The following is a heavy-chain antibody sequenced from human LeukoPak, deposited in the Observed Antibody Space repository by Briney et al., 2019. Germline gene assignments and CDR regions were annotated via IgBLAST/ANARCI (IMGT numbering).Heavy chain of an antibody. D-gene: IGHD2/OR15-2a*01. CDR2: VSSNGDST. CDR3: ARSRAGPTFYDAFGI. Sequence: GGSLRLSCAASGFTFSSYVMHWVRQAPGKGLEYVSAVSSNGDSTSYANSVKGRFTISRDNSKNTLCLQMGSLRAEDMAVYYCARSRAGPTFYDAFGIWGQGTMVTVSS. J-gene: IGHJ3*02. V-gene: IGHV3-64*01. CDR1: GFTFSSYV.